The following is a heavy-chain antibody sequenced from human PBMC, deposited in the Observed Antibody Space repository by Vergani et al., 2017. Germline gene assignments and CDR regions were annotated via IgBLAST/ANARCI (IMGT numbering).Heavy chain of an antibody. CDR2: ISSNGGST. Sequence: EVQLVESGGGLVKPGGSLRLSCAASGFTFSSYSMNWVRQAPGKGLEYVSAISSNGGSTYYANSVKGRFTISRDNSKNTLYLQMGSLRAEDMAVYYCARDLSSSGWYWGFDYWGQGTLVTVSS. J-gene: IGHJ4*02. CDR3: ARDLSSSGWYWGFDY. V-gene: IGHV3-64*01. CDR1: GFTFSSYS. D-gene: IGHD6-19*01.